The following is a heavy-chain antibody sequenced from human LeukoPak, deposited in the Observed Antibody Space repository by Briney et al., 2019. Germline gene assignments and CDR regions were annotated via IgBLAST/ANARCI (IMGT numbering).Heavy chain of an antibody. CDR2: ISSSSSYI. D-gene: IGHD6-13*01. J-gene: IGHJ4*02. CDR3: ASSAAAAGITDY. Sequence: GGSLRLSCAASGFTFSSYGMHWVRQAPGKGLEWVSSISSSSSYIYYADSVKGRFTISRDNAKNSLYLQMNSLRAEDTAVYYCASSAAAAGITDYWGQGTLVTVSS. V-gene: IGHV3-21*01. CDR1: GFTFSSYG.